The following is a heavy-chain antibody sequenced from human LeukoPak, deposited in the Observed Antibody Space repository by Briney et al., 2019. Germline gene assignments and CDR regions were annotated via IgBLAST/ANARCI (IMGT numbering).Heavy chain of an antibody. CDR3: SRENGAFSPFGY. Sequence: PFQTLSLTRGVSGGSITSTNWWSWVRQPPGQDLEWIGEVSLTGLTNYNPSLSSRVIMALDTSKNHLSLHLTSVTAADTAVYYCSRENGAFSPFGYWGQGYLVTVLS. J-gene: IGHJ4*02. V-gene: IGHV4-4*02. CDR1: GGSITSTNW. D-gene: IGHD2-8*01. CDR2: VSLTGLT.